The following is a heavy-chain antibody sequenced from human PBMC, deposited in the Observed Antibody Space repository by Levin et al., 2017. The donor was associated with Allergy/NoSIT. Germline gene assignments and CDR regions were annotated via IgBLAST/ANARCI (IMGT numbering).Heavy chain of an antibody. V-gene: IGHV4-59*01. CDR1: GGSISSYY. CDR2: IYYSGST. D-gene: IGHD6-19*01. CDR3: ARGVAVAGDYYYGMDV. Sequence: PGGSLRLSCTVSGGSISSYYWSWIRQPPGKGLEWIGYIYYSGSTNYNPSLKSRVTISVDTSKNQFSLKLSSVTAADTAVYYCARGVAVAGDYYYGMDVWGQGTTVTVSS. J-gene: IGHJ6*02.